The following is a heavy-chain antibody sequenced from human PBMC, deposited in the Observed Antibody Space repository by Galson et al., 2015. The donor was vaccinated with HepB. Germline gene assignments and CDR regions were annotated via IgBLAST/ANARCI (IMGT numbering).Heavy chain of an antibody. D-gene: IGHD3-10*01. Sequence: SLRLSCAASGFTFSTYWMYWVRQTPGRGLVWLSCIHSDGSKIGYADSVKGRFTISRDDAKNTLYLQMNSLRVEDTAVYYCARGGFGSATDFWGQGTLVTVSS. CDR2: IHSDGSKI. CDR1: GFTFSTYW. J-gene: IGHJ4*02. V-gene: IGHV3-74*01. CDR3: ARGGFGSATDF.